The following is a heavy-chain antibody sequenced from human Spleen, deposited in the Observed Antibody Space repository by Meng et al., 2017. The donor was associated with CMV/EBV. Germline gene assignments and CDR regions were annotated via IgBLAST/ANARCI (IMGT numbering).Heavy chain of an antibody. J-gene: IGHJ4*02. V-gene: IGHV1-2*02. CDR2: INPYTGDT. D-gene: IGHD1-1*01. CDR1: GFTFTGYF. Sequence: KVTSKAYGFTFTGYFIHWVRQAPGQGLEWMGWINPYTGDTDSAQKFQGRVTMSRDTSDNTVYMELTRLRSDDTAVYYCARDHNWGPDYWGQGTLVTVSS. CDR3: ARDHNWGPDY.